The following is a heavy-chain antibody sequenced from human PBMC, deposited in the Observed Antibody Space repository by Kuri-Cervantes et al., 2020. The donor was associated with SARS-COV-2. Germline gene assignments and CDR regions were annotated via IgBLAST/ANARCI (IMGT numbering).Heavy chain of an antibody. CDR3: ARGGYDSSGDYYGLGFDY. Sequence: SQTLSLTRAVYGGSFSGYYWSWIRQPPGKGLEWIGEINHSGSTNYNPSLKSRVTISVDTSKNQFSLKLSSVTAADTAVYYCARGGYDSSGDYYGLGFDYWGQGTMVTVSS. CDR2: INHSGST. J-gene: IGHJ4*02. CDR1: GGSFSGYY. D-gene: IGHD3-22*01. V-gene: IGHV4-34*01.